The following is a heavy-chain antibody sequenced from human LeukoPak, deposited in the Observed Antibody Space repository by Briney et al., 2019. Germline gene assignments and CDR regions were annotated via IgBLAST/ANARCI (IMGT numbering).Heavy chain of an antibody. D-gene: IGHD5-18*01. V-gene: IGHV3-20*04. CDR2: INWNGGST. CDR1: GFTFDDYG. J-gene: IGHJ6*03. CDR3: AKVGYSYGFYYYMDV. Sequence: GGSLRLSCAASGFTFDDYGMSWVRQAPGKGLEWVSGINWNGGSTGYADSVKGRFTISRDNAKNSLYLQMNSLRAEDTAVYYCAKVGYSYGFYYYMDVWGKGTTVTVSS.